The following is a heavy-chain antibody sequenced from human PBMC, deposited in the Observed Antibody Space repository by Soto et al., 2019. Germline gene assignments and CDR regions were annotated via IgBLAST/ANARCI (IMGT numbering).Heavy chain of an antibody. D-gene: IGHD3-3*01. CDR2: ISYDGSNK. CDR1: GFTFSSYA. CDR3: ARVRYDFWSGYYQTYYYYCGMDV. J-gene: IGHJ6*02. V-gene: IGHV3-30-3*01. Sequence: GGSLRLSCAASGFTFSSYAMHWVRQAPGKGLEWVAVISYDGSNKYYADSVKGRFTISRDNSKNTLYLQMNSLRAEDTAVYYCARVRYDFWSGYYQTYYYYCGMDVWGQGTTVTVSS.